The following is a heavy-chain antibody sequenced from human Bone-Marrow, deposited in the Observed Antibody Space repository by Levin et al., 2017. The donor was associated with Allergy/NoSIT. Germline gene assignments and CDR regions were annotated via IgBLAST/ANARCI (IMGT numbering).Heavy chain of an antibody. Sequence: GGSLRLSCAASGFTISSNYMSWVRQAPGKGLEWVSVIYSGGSTYYADSVKGRFTISRDNSKNTLYLQMNSLRAEDTAVYYCARDYYGSGKFDPWGQGTLVTVSA. CDR2: IYSGGST. CDR1: GFTISSNY. V-gene: IGHV3-53*01. CDR3: ARDYYGSGKFDP. J-gene: IGHJ5*02. D-gene: IGHD3-10*01.